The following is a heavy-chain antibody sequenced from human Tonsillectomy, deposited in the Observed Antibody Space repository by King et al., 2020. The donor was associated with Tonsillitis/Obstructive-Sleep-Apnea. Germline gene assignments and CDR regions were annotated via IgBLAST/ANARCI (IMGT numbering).Heavy chain of an antibody. CDR1: GYTFTDYY. Sequence: VQLVESGAEVKKPGASVKVSCKASGYTFTDYYMHWVRQAPGQGLEWMGWINPNSGGTNYAQKFQGRVTMNRDTSISTAYMELSRLRSDDTAVYYCARVGACYDSSAYYISWGQGTLVTVSS. CDR2: INPNSGGT. D-gene: IGHD3-22*01. CDR3: ARVGACYDSSAYYIS. V-gene: IGHV1-2*02. J-gene: IGHJ5*02.